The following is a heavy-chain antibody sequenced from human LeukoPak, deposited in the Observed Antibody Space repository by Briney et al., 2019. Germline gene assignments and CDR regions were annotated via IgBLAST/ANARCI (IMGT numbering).Heavy chain of an antibody. CDR1: GFGFSTYW. J-gene: IGHJ6*02. D-gene: IGHD6-13*01. CDR2: IKEDGSEK. V-gene: IGHV3-7*01. Sequence: GGSLRLSCVGSGFGFSTYWMSWVRQAPGKGLEWVANIKEDGSEKYYVDSVKGRFTMSRDNAKNSVYLQMNRLRVEDTAVYYCARDVGQQLVPYYYYYGMDVWGQGTTVTVSS. CDR3: ARDVGQQLVPYYYYYGMDV.